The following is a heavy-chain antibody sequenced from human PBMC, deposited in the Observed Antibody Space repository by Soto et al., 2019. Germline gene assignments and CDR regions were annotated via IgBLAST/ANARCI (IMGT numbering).Heavy chain of an antibody. V-gene: IGHV3-21*01. CDR2: ISSSSSYI. CDR3: AREGIAVAGYYFDY. D-gene: IGHD6-19*01. CDR1: GFTFSSYS. Sequence: EVQLVESGGGLVKPGGSLRLSCAASGFTFSSYSMNWVRQAPGKGLEWVSSISSSSSYIYYADSVKGRFTISRDNAKNSLYLQMNRLRAEEKAVYYCAREGIAVAGYYFDYWGQGTLVTVSS. J-gene: IGHJ4*02.